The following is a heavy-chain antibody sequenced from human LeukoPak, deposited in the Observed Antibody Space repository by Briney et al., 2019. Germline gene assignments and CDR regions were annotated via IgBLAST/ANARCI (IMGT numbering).Heavy chain of an antibody. V-gene: IGHV3-23*01. J-gene: IGHJ3*02. D-gene: IGHD2-21*01. CDR3: ARDGFLI. CDR2: ITTSDGNT. CDR1: GFTFSSYT. Sequence: PGGSLRLSCAASGFTFSSYTMSWVRQAPGKGLEWISTITTSDGNTYYADSVKGRFTISRDNSKNTLYLQMNSLRAEDTAVYYCARDGFLIWGQGTMVTVSS.